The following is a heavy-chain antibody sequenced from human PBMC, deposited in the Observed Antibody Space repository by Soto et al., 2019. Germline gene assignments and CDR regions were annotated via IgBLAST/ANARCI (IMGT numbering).Heavy chain of an antibody. CDR3: ANFVHNYYYYYGMDV. J-gene: IGHJ6*02. Sequence: GSLRLSCAASGFTFSSYGMHWVRQAPGKGLEWVAVISYDGSNKYYADSVKGRFTISRDNSKNTLYLQVNSLRAEDTAVYYCANFVHNYYYYYGMDVWGQGTTVTVSS. D-gene: IGHD6-6*01. CDR1: GFTFSSYG. CDR2: ISYDGSNK. V-gene: IGHV3-30*18.